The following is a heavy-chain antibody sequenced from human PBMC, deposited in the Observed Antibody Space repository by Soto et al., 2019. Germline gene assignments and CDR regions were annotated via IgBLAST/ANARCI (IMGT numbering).Heavy chain of an antibody. CDR2: INPATGAA. CDR3: ARGGGVGVAGSAAFDM. D-gene: IGHD3-3*01. V-gene: IGHV1-2*01. CDR1: GYPVTAYY. J-gene: IGHJ3*02. Sequence: QLHLVQSGAVVKKPGASVTVSCSASGYPVTAYYMHWVRQAPGRGLEWMGGINPATGAAKYTQTFQGRVTSTRATSPSTVFMALSGLTSEDTAVFYCARGGGVGVAGSAAFDMWGQGTLVTVSS.